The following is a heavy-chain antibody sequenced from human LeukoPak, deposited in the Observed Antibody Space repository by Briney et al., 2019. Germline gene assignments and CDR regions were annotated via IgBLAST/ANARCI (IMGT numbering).Heavy chain of an antibody. CDR3: ASAGHDYSGDFFDY. D-gene: IGHD4-23*01. CDR1: EFTFSNYW. Sequence: PGGSLRLSCAASEFTFSNYWMHWVRQAPGKGLVWVSRINSDGSSTAYADSVKGRFTISRDNAKNTLYVQMNSLRAEDTAVYYCASAGHDYSGDFFDYWGQGTLVTVSS. V-gene: IGHV3-74*01. CDR2: INSDGSST. J-gene: IGHJ4*02.